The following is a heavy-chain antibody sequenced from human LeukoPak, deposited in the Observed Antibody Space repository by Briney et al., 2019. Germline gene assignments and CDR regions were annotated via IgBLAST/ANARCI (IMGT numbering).Heavy chain of an antibody. CDR1: GGSISSYY. V-gene: IGHV4-59*12. CDR2: IYYSGST. J-gene: IGHJ4*02. D-gene: IGHD1-26*01. Sequence: KPSETLSLTCTVSGGSISSYYWSWIRQPPGKGLERIGYIYYSGSTNYNPSLKSRVTISVDTSKNQFSLKLSSVTAADTAVYYCARGGARPFDYWGQGTLVTVSS. CDR3: ARGGARPFDY.